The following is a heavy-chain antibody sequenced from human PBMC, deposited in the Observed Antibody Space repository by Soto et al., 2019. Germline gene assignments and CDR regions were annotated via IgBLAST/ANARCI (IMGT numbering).Heavy chain of an antibody. J-gene: IGHJ5*02. CDR1: GGSISSGGYY. D-gene: IGHD6-13*01. Sequence: ASETLSLTCAVSGGSISSGGYYWSWIRQHPGKGLEWIGYIYYSGSTYYNPSLKSRVTIPVDTSKNQFSLKLSSVTAADTAVYYCARERRLSSLGIAMLGGACFDPRGPGPLGTVSS. V-gene: IGHV4-31*11. CDR2: IYYSGST. CDR3: ARERRLSSLGIAMLGGACFDP.